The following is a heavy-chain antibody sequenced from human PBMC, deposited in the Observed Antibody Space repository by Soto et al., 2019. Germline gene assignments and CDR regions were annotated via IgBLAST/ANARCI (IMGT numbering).Heavy chain of an antibody. V-gene: IGHV5-51*01. CDR1: GYSFTSYW. CDR3: ARSANYDILTGYYRSPLPVGY. D-gene: IGHD3-9*01. Sequence: GESLKISCKGSGYSFTSYWIGWVRQMPGKGLEWMGIIYPGDSDTRYSPSFQGQVTISADKSISTAYLQWSSLKASDTAMYYCARSANYDILTGYYRSPLPVGYWGQGTLVTVSS. J-gene: IGHJ4*02. CDR2: IYPGDSDT.